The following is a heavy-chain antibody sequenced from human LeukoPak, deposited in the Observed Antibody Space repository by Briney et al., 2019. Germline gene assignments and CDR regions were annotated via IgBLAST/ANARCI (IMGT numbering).Heavy chain of an antibody. J-gene: IGHJ4*02. CDR3: ARDVHGGAFDY. CDR1: GFTFSSHS. V-gene: IGHV3-7*01. Sequence: PGGSLRLSCAASGFTFSSHSMNWVRQAPGKGLEWVANINQDGSAKYYVDSVKGRFTFSRDNAMNSLFLQMNSLRAEDTAVYYCARDVHGGAFDYWGQGTLVTVSS. CDR2: INQDGSAK. D-gene: IGHD4-23*01.